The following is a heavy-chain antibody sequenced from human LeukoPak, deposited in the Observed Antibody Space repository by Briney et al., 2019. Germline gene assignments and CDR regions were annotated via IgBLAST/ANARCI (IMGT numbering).Heavy chain of an antibody. Sequence: GGSLRLSCAASGFTFSSYWMSWVRQAPGKGLEWVANIKKDGTEKYYVDSVKGRFTISRDNAKTSLYLQMNSLRAEDTAVYYCAELGITMIGGVWGKGTTVTTSS. D-gene: IGHD3-10*02. J-gene: IGHJ6*04. CDR3: AELGITMIGGV. V-gene: IGHV3-7*01. CDR2: IKKDGTEK. CDR1: GFTFSSYW.